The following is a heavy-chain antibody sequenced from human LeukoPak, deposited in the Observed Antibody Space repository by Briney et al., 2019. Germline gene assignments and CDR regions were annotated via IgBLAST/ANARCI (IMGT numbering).Heavy chain of an antibody. J-gene: IGHJ3*02. D-gene: IGHD1-26*01. CDR2: IYYSGST. Sequence: SETLSLTCTVSGGSISSSSYYWGWIRQPPGKGLEWIGSIYYSGSTYYNPSLKSRVTISVDTSKNQFSLKLSSVTAADTAVYYCARGGGATSAAFDIWGQGTMVTVSS. CDR3: ARGGGATSAAFDI. V-gene: IGHV4-39*07. CDR1: GGSISSSSYY.